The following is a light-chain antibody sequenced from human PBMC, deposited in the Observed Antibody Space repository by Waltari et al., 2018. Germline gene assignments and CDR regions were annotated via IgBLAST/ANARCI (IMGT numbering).Light chain of an antibody. CDR3: QQRTIWPWT. J-gene: IGKJ3*01. V-gene: IGKV3-11*01. Sequence: EIVLTQSPATLALSPGERAPLSCRASQDVLTYLAWYQQKPGQAPRLLIHGASKRATGIPARFSGSGSGTAFTLTISSLEPEDFAVYYCQQRTIWPWTFGPGTKVNIK. CDR2: GAS. CDR1: QDVLTY.